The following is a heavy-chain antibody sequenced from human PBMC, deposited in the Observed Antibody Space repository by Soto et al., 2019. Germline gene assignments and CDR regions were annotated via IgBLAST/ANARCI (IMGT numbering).Heavy chain of an antibody. V-gene: IGHV2-5*01. CDR2: IYWNDDK. Sequence: GSGPTLVNPTQTLTLTCTFSGFSLSTSGVGVGWIRQPPGKALEWLALIYWNDDKRYSPSLKSRLTIAKDTSKNQVVLTMTNMDTVDTATYYCAHRSDKVATITNWFDPWGQGTPVTVS. CDR3: AHRSDKVATITNWFDP. CDR1: GFSLSTSGVG. D-gene: IGHD5-12*01. J-gene: IGHJ5*02.